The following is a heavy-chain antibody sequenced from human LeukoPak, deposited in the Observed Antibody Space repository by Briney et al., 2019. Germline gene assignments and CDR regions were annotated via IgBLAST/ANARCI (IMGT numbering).Heavy chain of an antibody. D-gene: IGHD3-10*01. V-gene: IGHV3-30-3*01. CDR2: ISYDGSNK. Sequence: GGSLRLSCAASGFTFSSYAMHWVRQAPGKGLEWVAVISYDGSNKYYADSVKGRFTISRDNCKNTLYLQMNSLRAEDTAVYYCARGLSRMVRGVIITQSYNWFDPWGQGTLVTVSS. CDR1: GFTFSSYA. J-gene: IGHJ5*02. CDR3: ARGLSRMVRGVIITQSYNWFDP.